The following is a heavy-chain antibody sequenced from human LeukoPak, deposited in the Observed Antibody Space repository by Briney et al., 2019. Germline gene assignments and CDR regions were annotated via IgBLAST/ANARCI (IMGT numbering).Heavy chain of an antibody. CDR1: GYTFTGYY. J-gene: IGHJ6*03. D-gene: IGHD3-9*01. CDR3: ARRNYDISLGYYYYMDV. CDR2: INPSGGST. V-gene: IGHV1-46*01. Sequence: ASVKVSCKASGYTFTGYYMHWVRQAPGQGLEWMGIINPSGGSTSYAQKFQGRVTMTRDMSTSTVYMELSSLRSEDTAVYYCARRNYDISLGYYYYMDVWGKGTTVTVSS.